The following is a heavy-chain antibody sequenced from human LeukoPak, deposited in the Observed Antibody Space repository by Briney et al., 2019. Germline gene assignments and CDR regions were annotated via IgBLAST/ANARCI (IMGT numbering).Heavy chain of an antibody. CDR3: VRIDYSNAFDI. J-gene: IGHJ3*02. V-gene: IGHV1-46*01. CDR1: GYTFTSYY. D-gene: IGHD4-11*01. Sequence: GASVKVSCKASGYTFTSYYMHWVRQAPGQGLEWMGIINPSGGSTSYAQKFQGRVTISGDTSISTAYMELSSLRSEDTAVYYCVRIDYSNAFDIWGQGTMVTVSS. CDR2: INPSGGST.